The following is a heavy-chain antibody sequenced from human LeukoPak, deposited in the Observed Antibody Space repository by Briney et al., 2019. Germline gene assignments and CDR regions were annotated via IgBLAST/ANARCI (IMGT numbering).Heavy chain of an antibody. CDR2: ISAYNGNT. CDR3: ARDVTRDILTGFSSYYYGMDV. J-gene: IGHJ6*02. D-gene: IGHD3-9*01. V-gene: IGHV1-18*01. CDR1: GYTFTSYG. Sequence: ASVKVSRKASGYTFTSYGISWVRQAPGQGLEWMGWISAYNGNTNYAQKLQGRVTMTTDTSTSTAYMELRSLRSDDTAVYYCARDVTRDILTGFSSYYYGMDVWGQGTTVTVSS.